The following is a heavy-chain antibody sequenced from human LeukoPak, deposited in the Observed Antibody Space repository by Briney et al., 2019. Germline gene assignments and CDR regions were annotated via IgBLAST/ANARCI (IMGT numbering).Heavy chain of an antibody. CDR1: GFTFSAYA. D-gene: IGHD1-26*01. V-gene: IGHV3-23*01. Sequence: RGSLRHSSATSGFTFSAYAMTWVRQAPGKGLDWVSLISGSGTTYYADSVKGRFTVSRDNSKNTLYLQMKSLRADDTAVYYCASQTYSGSDDYYFDYWGQGTLVTVSS. J-gene: IGHJ4*02. CDR2: ISGSGTT. CDR3: ASQTYSGSDDYYFDY.